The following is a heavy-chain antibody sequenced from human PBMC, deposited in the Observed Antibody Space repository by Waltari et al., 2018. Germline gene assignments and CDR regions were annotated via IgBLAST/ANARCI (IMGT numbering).Heavy chain of an antibody. J-gene: IGHJ6*02. Sequence: EVQLLESGGALVQPGGSLRLSCAASGFTIISCEMNWVRQAPGKGLWWVSGISDSGGSGDRTYYGDSVRGRFTISRDNAKNTLYLQMNTLTAEDAGMYYCARDRSFWSGYHAMDVWGQGTSVTVSS. V-gene: IGHV3-23*01. CDR1: GFTIISCE. D-gene: IGHD3-3*01. CDR3: ARDRSFWSGYHAMDV. CDR2: ISDSGGSGDRT.